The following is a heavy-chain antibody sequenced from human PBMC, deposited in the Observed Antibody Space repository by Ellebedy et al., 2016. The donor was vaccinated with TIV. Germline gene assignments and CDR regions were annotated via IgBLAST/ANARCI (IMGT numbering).Heavy chain of an antibody. J-gene: IGHJ3*02. CDR1: GFTFNIYG. CDR2: ISASSERS. CDR3: AKGGMNAFYI. Sequence: PGGSLRLSCAASGFTFNIYGMSWVRQAPGKGLEWVSFISASSERSYYADSVRGRFTTSGDTSYSTLFLQMNSLRAEDTAIYFCAKGGMNAFYIWGRGRVVTVSS. D-gene: IGHD2-15*01. V-gene: IGHV3-23*01.